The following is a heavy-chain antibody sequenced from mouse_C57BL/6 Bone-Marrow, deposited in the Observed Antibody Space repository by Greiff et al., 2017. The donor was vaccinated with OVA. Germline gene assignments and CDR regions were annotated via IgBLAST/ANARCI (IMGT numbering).Heavy chain of an antibody. Sequence: EVMLVEPGGGLVKPGGSLTLSCAASGFTFSSYAMSWVRQTPGKRLEWVATISDGGSYTYYPDNVKGRFTISRDNANNNLYLQMSHLKSEDTAMYYCARDGGNYGGGAMDYWGQGTSVTVSS. CDR2: ISDGGSYT. J-gene: IGHJ4*01. V-gene: IGHV5-4*01. D-gene: IGHD1-1*02. CDR3: ARDGGNYGGGAMDY. CDR1: GFTFSSYA.